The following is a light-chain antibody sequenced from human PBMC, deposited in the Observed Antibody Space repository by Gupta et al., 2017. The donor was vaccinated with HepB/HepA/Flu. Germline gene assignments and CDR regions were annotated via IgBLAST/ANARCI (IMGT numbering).Light chain of an antibody. J-gene: IGLJ2*01. CDR3: AAWEDSLNSVV. V-gene: IGLV1-47*01. Sequence: SCSGSWCNIGSHNVYWFQQLPGTAPKLLIYRSNQRPSGVPDRFSGSKSGTSAPLAISGLRSDDEAGFYFAAWEDSLNSVVFGGGAK. CDR1: WCNIGSHN. CDR2: RSN.